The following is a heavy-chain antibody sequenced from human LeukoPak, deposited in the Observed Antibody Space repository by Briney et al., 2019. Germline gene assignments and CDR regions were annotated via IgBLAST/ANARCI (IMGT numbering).Heavy chain of an antibody. D-gene: IGHD6-13*01. V-gene: IGHV4-31*03. CDR3: ASTIAAAGYNWFDP. J-gene: IGHJ5*02. CDR1: GGSISSGGYY. CDR2: IYYSGST. Sequence: PSQTLSLTCTVSGGSISSGGYYWSWIRQPPGKGLEWIGYIYYSGSTYYNPSLKSRVTISVDTSKNQFSLKLSSVTAADTAVYYCASTIAAAGYNWFDPWGQGTLVTVSS.